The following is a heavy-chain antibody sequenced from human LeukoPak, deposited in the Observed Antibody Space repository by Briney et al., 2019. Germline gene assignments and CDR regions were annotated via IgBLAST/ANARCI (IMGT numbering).Heavy chain of an antibody. CDR2: IYTSGST. CDR1: GGSISSGSYH. J-gene: IGHJ3*02. CDR3: ARSISYYYDAFDI. D-gene: IGHD3-10*01. V-gene: IGHV4-61*02. Sequence: PSETLSLTCTVSGGSISSGSYHWSWIRQPAGKGLEWIGRIYTSGSTNYNPSLKSRVTISVDTSKNQFSLKLSSVTAADTAVYYCARSISYYYDAFDIWGQGTMVTVSS.